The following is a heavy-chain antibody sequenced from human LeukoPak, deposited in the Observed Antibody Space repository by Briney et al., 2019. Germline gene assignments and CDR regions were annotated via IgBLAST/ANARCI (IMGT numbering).Heavy chain of an antibody. Sequence: SETLSLTCAVYGGSFSGYYWSWIRQPPGKGLEWIGEINHSGSTNYNPSLKSRVTISVDTSKNQFSLKLSSVTAADAAVYYCARGREQLGALPYYYYYYMDVWGKGTTVTVSS. V-gene: IGHV4-34*01. CDR3: ARGREQLGALPYYYYYYMDV. CDR1: GGSFSGYY. J-gene: IGHJ6*03. D-gene: IGHD6-6*01. CDR2: INHSGST.